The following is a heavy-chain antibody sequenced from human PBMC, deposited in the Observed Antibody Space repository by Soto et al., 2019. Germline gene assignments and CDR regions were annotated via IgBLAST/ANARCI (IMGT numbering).Heavy chain of an antibody. CDR1: GFTFSSYG. D-gene: IGHD3-10*01. Sequence: PGGSLRLSCAASGFTFSSYGMHWVRQAPGKGLEWVAVIWYDGSNKYYADSVKGRFTISRDNSKNTLYLQMNSLRAEDTAVYYCARDSGGSGSLLIGMDVWGQGTTVTVSS. CDR2: IWYDGSNK. J-gene: IGHJ6*02. V-gene: IGHV3-33*01. CDR3: ARDSGGSGSLLIGMDV.